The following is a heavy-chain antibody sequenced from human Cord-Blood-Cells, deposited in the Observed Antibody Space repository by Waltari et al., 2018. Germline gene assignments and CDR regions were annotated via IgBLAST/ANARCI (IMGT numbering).Heavy chain of an antibody. J-gene: IGHJ3*02. CDR2: IYYSGST. V-gene: IGHV4-39*07. CDR1: GGSISSSSYY. Sequence: QLQLQESGPGLVQPSETLSLTCTVSGGSISSSSYYWGWIRQPPGKGLEWIGSIYYSGSTYYNPSLKSRVTISVDTSKNQFSLKLSSVTAADTAVYYCARQAGATAFDIWGQGTMVTVSS. D-gene: IGHD1-26*01. CDR3: ARQAGATAFDI.